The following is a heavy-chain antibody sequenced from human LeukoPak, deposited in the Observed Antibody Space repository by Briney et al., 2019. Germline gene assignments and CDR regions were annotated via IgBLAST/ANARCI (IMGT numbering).Heavy chain of an antibody. D-gene: IGHD6-19*01. V-gene: IGHV3-74*01. CDR1: GFTFSSYW. J-gene: IGHJ6*02. CDR3: ARAVAVAGYYHYYYGMDV. Sequence: GGSLRLSCAASGFTFSSYWMHWVRQAPGKGLVWVSRINSDGSSTSYADSVKGRFTISRDNAKNTLYLQMNSLRAEDTAVYYCARAVAVAGYYHYYYGMDVWGQGTTVTVSS. CDR2: INSDGSST.